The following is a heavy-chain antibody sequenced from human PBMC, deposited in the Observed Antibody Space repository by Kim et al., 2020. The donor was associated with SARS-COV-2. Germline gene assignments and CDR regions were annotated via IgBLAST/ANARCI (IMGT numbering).Heavy chain of an antibody. CDR3: ARAGYCSGGSCYPQVRPARNWFGT. V-gene: IGHV4-34*01. CDR1: GGSFSGYY. D-gene: IGHD2-15*01. J-gene: IGHJ5*02. CDR2: INHSGST. Sequence: SETLSLTCAVYGGSFSGYYWSWIRQPPGKGLEWIGEINHSGSTNYNPSLKSRVTISVDTSKNQFSLKLSSVTAADTAVYYCARAGYCSGGSCYPQVRPARNWFGTWGRGTVVSGSS.